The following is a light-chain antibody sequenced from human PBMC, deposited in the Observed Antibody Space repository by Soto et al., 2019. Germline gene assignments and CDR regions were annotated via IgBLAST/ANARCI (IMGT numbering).Light chain of an antibody. J-gene: IGLJ3*02. CDR2: DVS. CDR1: SSDVGAYNY. V-gene: IGLV2-14*01. CDR3: CSFTSSTTWV. Sequence: QSALTQPASVSGSPGQSITISCTGTSSDVGAYNYVSWFQQHPGKVPKLIIFDVSNRPSGVSNRFSGSKSGNTASLTISGLQAEDEADYYCCSFTSSTTWVFGGGTKLTVL.